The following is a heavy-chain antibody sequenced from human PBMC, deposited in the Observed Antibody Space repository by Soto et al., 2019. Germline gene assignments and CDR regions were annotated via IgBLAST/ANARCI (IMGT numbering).Heavy chain of an antibody. D-gene: IGHD4-17*01. CDR1: GYSFTSYW. CDR3: AGSYGDYHY. CDR2: IYPGDSET. Sequence: PGESLKISCKGSGYSFTSYWIAWVRQMPGKGLECMGIIYPGDSETGYNPSFQGQVTISVDKSISTAYLQWSSLKASDSAMYYCAGSYGDYHYWGQGTLVTVSS. J-gene: IGHJ4*02. V-gene: IGHV5-51*01.